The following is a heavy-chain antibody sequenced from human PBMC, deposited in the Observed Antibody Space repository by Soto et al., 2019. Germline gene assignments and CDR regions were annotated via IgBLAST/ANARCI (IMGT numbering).Heavy chain of an antibody. Sequence: QVHLVQSGAEVKEPGDSVRDSCEASGYTFTSYSIHWVRQAHGQGLEWMGWINTRVGDTNYAQDFQSRDSMTRETCISTVYMEWSRLTSDDTAIYYCARNIEYYYGPGSGNGHGFWGQGTTVTVSS. CDR3: ARNIEYYYGPGSGNGHGF. CDR1: GYTFTSYS. D-gene: IGHD3-10*01. CDR2: INTRVGDT. V-gene: IGHV1-2*02. J-gene: IGHJ6*02.